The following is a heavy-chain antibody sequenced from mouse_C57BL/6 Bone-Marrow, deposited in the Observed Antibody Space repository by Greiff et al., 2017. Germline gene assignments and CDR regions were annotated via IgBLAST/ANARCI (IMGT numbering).Heavy chain of an antibody. CDR1: GYAFTNYL. CDR2: INPGSGGT. CDR3: ARAHYGSFAY. J-gene: IGHJ3*01. D-gene: IGHD1-1*01. Sequence: QVQLQQSGAELVRPGTSVKVSCKASGYAFTNYLIEWVKQRPGQGLEWIGVINPGSGGTNYNEKFKGKATLTADKSSSTAYMQLSSLTSEDSAVSFCARAHYGSFAYTGQGSLVSVSA. V-gene: IGHV1-54*01.